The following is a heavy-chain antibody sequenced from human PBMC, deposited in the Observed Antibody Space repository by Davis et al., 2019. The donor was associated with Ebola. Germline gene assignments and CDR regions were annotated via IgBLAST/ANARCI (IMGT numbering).Heavy chain of an antibody. CDR3: AKLTRGY. CDR2: ISYDGSNK. V-gene: IGHV3-30*18. D-gene: IGHD3-10*01. CDR1: GFTFSSYG. J-gene: IGHJ4*02. Sequence: SLKISCAASGFTFSSYGMHWVRQAPGKGLEWVAVISYDGSNKYYADSVKGRFTISRDNSKNTLYLQMNSLRAEDTAVYYCAKLTRGYWGQGTLVTVSS.